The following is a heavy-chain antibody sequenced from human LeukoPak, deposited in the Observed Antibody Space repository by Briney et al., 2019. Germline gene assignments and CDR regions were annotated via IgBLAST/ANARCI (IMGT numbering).Heavy chain of an antibody. CDR2: INAANGNT. V-gene: IGHV1-3*01. CDR1: ANTFTTFP. J-gene: IGHJ5*02. Sequence: ASVKVSCKTSANTFTTFPIHWVRQAPGQKFEWMGWINAANGNTQFSPRFQARITITRDTSASTAYMELSSLRSEDTAVYYCAALTNWFDPWGQGTLVTVSS. CDR3: AALTNWFDP.